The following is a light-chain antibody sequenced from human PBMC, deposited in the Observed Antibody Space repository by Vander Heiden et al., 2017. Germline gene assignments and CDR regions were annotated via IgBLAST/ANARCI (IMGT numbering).Light chain of an antibody. CDR2: KAS. J-gene: IGKJ2*01. V-gene: IGKV1-5*03. Sequence: DIQMTQSPSTLSASVGDRVTITCRASQSISSWLAWYQQKPGKAPKLLIYKASTLESGVPSRFSGSGSGTEFTLTISSLQPDDFATYYGQQYNTYSYTFGQGTKVETK. CDR3: QQYNTYSYT. CDR1: QSISSW.